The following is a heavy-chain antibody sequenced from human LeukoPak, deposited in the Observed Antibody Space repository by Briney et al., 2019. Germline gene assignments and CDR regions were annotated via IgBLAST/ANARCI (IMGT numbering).Heavy chain of an antibody. CDR2: IYYSGST. CDR1: GGSISSYY. CDR3: ARHSSGYYYYGMDV. D-gene: IGHD6-19*01. V-gene: IGHV4-59*08. Sequence: SETLSLTCTVSGGSISSYYWSWIRQPPGKGLEWIGYIYYSGSTSYNPSLKSRVTISVDTSKNQFSLKLSSVTAADTAVYYCARHSSGYYYYGMDVWGQGTTVTVSS. J-gene: IGHJ6*02.